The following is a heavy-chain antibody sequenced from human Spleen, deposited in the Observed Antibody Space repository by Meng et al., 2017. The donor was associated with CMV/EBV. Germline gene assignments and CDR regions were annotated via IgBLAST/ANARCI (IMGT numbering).Heavy chain of an antibody. J-gene: IGHJ5*02. CDR2: INHSGST. CDR3: ARISGSYLNWFDP. D-gene: IGHD1-26*01. V-gene: IGHV4-34*01. CDR1: GGSFSGYY. Sequence: GSLRLSCAVYGGSFSGYYWNWIRQPPGKGLEWIGEINHSGSTNYNPSLKSRVTISVDTSKNQFSLKLSSVTAADTAVYYCARISGSYLNWFDPWGQGTLVTVSS.